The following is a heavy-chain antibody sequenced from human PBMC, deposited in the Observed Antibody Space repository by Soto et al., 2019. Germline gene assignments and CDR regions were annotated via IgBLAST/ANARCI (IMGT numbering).Heavy chain of an antibody. CDR1: GGSISSGGYF. D-gene: IGHD6-6*01. V-gene: IGHV4-31*03. Sequence: QVQLQESGQGLVKPSQTLSLTCTVSGGSISSGGYFWSWIRQHPGKGLEWIGFIYYSGSTYYNPSLKSRVTIPVDTSKNQFSLKLSAVTAADTAVYYCAREGAAPYYYYGMDVWGQGTTVTVSS. CDR3: AREGAAPYYYYGMDV. CDR2: IYYSGST. J-gene: IGHJ6*02.